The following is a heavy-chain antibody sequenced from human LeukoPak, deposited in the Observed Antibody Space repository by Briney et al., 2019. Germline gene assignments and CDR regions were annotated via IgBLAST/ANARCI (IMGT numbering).Heavy chain of an antibody. CDR3: ESGYRDRGHFYCFDF. CDR2: IKKDGSAI. Sequence: GGSLRLSCAASGFTFSSYGMSWVRQAPGKGLEWVAYIKKDGSAIYYADSVKGRFTISRDNAKNSLYLQMNSLRAEDTAVYYCESGYRDRGHFYCFDFWGQGTLVTVSS. D-gene: IGHD6-13*01. CDR1: GFTFSSYG. V-gene: IGHV3-7*01. J-gene: IGHJ4*02.